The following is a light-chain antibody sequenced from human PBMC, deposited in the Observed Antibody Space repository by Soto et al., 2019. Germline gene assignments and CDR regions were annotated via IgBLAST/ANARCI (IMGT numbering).Light chain of an antibody. CDR2: KAP. Sequence: DIQMTQSPSTLSASVGDRATITCRSSRSVTTWLAWYQQKPGKAPKLVIYKAPTLENGVPSRFSGSGSGPEFPLHISSQQPDDFATYYCQQYMSYSAHLGGGTKVEIK. CDR1: RSVTTW. CDR3: QQYMSYSAH. V-gene: IGKV1-5*03. J-gene: IGKJ4*01.